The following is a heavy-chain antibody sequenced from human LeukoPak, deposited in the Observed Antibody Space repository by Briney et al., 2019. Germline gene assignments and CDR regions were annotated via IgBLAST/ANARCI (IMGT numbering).Heavy chain of an antibody. V-gene: IGHV1-69*06. CDR1: GGTFSSYA. CDR2: IIPIFGTA. Sequence: EASVKVSCKASGGTFSSYAISWVRQAPGQGLEWMGRIIPIFGTANYAQKFQGRVTITADKSTSTAYMELSSLRSEDTAVYYCARDPYYYDSSGNYGGQGTLVTVSS. CDR3: ARDPYYYDSSGNY. D-gene: IGHD3-22*01. J-gene: IGHJ4*02.